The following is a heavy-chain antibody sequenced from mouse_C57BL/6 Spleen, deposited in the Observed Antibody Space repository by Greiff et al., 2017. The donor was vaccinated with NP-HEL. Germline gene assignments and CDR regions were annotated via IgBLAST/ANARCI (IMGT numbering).Heavy chain of an antibody. J-gene: IGHJ1*03. CDR3: ARWGYFDV. Sequence: QVQLKESGAELARPGASVKLSCKASGYTFTSYGISWVKQRTGQGLEWIGWIYPRDGSTKYNEKFKGKATLTVDTSSSTAYMELHSLTSEDSAVYFCARWGYFDVWGTGTTVTVSS. V-gene: IGHV1-85*01. CDR1: GYTFTSYG. CDR2: IYPRDGST.